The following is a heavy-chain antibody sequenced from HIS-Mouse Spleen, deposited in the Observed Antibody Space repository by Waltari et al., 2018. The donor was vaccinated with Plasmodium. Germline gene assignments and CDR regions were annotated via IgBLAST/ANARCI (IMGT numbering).Heavy chain of an antibody. CDR2: ISSSSSYI. D-gene: IGHD3-9*01. V-gene: IGHV3-21*01. J-gene: IGHJ2*01. CDR3: AREDILTGYYNDYWYFDL. Sequence: EVQLVESGGGLVKPGGSLRLSCAASGFPFSRHSINWVRQAPGKGLEWVSSISSSSSYIYYADSVKGRFTISRDNAKNSLYLQMNSLRAEDTAVYYCAREDILTGYYNDYWYFDLWGRGTLVTVSS. CDR1: GFPFSRHS.